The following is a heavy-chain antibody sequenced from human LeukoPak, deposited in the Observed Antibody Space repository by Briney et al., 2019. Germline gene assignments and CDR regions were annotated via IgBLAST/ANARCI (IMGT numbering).Heavy chain of an antibody. CDR2: INPNSGGT. CDR3: AREAVAGKLGNYYYMDV. CDR1: GYTFTSYY. J-gene: IGHJ6*03. V-gene: IGHV1-2*02. D-gene: IGHD6-19*01. Sequence: ASVKVSCKASGYTFTSYYMHWVRQAPGQGLEWMGWINPNSGGTNYAQKFQGRVTMTRDTSISTAYMELSRLRSDDTAVYYCAREAVAGKLGNYYYMDVWGKGTTVTVSS.